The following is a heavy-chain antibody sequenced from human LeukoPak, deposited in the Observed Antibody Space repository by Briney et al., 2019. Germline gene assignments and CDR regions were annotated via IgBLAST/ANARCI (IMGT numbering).Heavy chain of an antibody. J-gene: IGHJ4*02. Sequence: SETLSLTCTVSGSSNSSGGYYWSWIRQHPGKGLEWIGYIYYSGSTFYNPSLKSRVTISVDTSKNQFSLKLSSVTAADTAVYYCARSLGKFDYWGQGTLVTVSS. D-gene: IGHD3-10*01. CDR2: IYYSGST. CDR3: ARSLGKFDY. CDR1: GSSNSSGGYY. V-gene: IGHV4-31*03.